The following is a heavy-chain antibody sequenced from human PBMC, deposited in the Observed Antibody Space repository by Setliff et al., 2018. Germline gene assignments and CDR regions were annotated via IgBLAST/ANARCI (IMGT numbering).Heavy chain of an antibody. D-gene: IGHD3-10*01. CDR2: INPSGGTT. J-gene: IGHJ4*01. V-gene: IGHV1-46*01. CDR1: GGSFSSYG. CDR3: AREIRNMCYFDS. Sequence: ASVKVSCKASGGSFSSYGITWVRQAPGQGLEWMGLINPSGGTTTYAQKFLGRLTMTSDTSAGTVSMDMSSLRSDDTAIYYCAREIRNMCYFDSWGRGTLVTVSS.